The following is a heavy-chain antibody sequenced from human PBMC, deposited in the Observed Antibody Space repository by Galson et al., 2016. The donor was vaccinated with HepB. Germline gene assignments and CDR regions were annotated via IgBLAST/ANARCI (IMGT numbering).Heavy chain of an antibody. CDR1: GYSFTRYG. CDR2: ISAYNGHT. Sequence: SVKVSCKASGYSFTRYGVTWVRQAPGQGLEWMGWISAYNGHTKYPQKFQGRVTMTTDTSTSTAYMELRSLRSDDTAVYYCARDEGPVYYHGSGNHFFDYWGGGTLVTVSS. J-gene: IGHJ4*02. CDR3: ARDEGPVYYHGSGNHFFDY. V-gene: IGHV1-18*01. D-gene: IGHD3-22*01.